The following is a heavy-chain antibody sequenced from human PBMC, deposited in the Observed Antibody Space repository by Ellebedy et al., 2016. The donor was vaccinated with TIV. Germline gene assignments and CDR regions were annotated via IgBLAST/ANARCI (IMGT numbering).Heavy chain of an antibody. CDR2: ISYDGSNK. D-gene: IGHD3-22*01. Sequence: GESLKISXAASGFTFSSYAMHWVRQAPGKGLEWVAVISYDGSNKYYADSVKGRFTISRDNSKNTLYLQMNSLRAEDTAVYYCARAYYDSSGYHDAFDIWGQGTMVTVSS. J-gene: IGHJ3*02. CDR3: ARAYYDSSGYHDAFDI. V-gene: IGHV3-30-3*01. CDR1: GFTFSSYA.